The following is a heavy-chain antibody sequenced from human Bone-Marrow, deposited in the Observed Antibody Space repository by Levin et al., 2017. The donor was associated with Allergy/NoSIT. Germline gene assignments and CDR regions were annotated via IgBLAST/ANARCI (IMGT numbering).Heavy chain of an antibody. CDR3: ARDRWRGRRISPFDS. CDR2: ISTGGETP. D-gene: IGHD2-15*01. CDR1: GCDFSSYA. Sequence: SCADSGCDFSSYAMNWVRQAPGQGLEWVSGISTGGETPYYADSVKGRFAISRDKRKNTLSLEMNSLSPDDPAAYFCARDRWRGRRISPFDSWGQGTLVTVSS. V-gene: IGHV3-23*01. J-gene: IGHJ4*02.